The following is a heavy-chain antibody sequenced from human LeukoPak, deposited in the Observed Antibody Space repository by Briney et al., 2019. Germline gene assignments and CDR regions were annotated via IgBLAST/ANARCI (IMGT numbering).Heavy chain of an antibody. CDR3: ARTTRYIWKSY. D-gene: IGHD1-20*01. J-gene: IGHJ4*02. CDR2: IDHSGST. CDR1: GGSFSGCY. Sequence: SETLSLTCAVNGGSFSGCYWSWIRQPPGKGLEWIGEIDHSGSTNYNPSLKSRVTISADTSKNQLSLRLSSVTAADTAVYYCARTTRYIWKSYWGQGTLVTVSS. V-gene: IGHV4-34*01.